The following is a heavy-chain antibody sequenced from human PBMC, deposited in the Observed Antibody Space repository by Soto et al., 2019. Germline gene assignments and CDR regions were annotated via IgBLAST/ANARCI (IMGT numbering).Heavy chain of an antibody. CDR2: ISQSGNT. CDR3: ARAPKVSGSSQTRPDF. D-gene: IGHD6-6*01. CDR1: SGAFIGYY. V-gene: IGHV4-34*01. J-gene: IGHJ4*02. Sequence: PSETLSLTCSIYSGAFIGYYCIWIRHPPGKGLEWIGEISQSGNTNYSPSLKSRVSISIDTSKKQFSLNLASVSAADTAVYYCARAPKVSGSSQTRPDFWGQGTLVTVSS.